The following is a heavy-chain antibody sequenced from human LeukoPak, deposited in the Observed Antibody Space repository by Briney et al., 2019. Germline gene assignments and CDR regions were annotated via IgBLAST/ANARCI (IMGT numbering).Heavy chain of an antibody. Sequence: GGSLRLSCAASGVTFSRYWMHWVRQAPGKGLVWVSRIKNDASRAIYEDYVKDRVTISRDKDKTPLYLQLNSLRAEDTAVYYCVREPYCSAGCWYTTGFDCWGQGTLVTVSS. V-gene: IGHV3-74*01. D-gene: IGHD2-15*01. J-gene: IGHJ4*02. CDR1: GVTFSRYW. CDR3: VREPYCSAGCWYTTGFDC. CDR2: IKNDASRA.